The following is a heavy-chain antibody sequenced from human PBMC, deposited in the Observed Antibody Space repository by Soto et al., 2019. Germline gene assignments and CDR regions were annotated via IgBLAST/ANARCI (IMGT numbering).Heavy chain of an antibody. CDR3: ATYASSWSSFDY. V-gene: IGHV3-30-3*01. Sequence: GGSLRLSCVASGFTFSNYNIHWVRQAPGKGLEWVAVMSYDGSNEYYADSVKGRFTISRDNSKNTLYLQMNSLRADDTAVYYCATYASSWSSFDYWGQGTLVTVSS. J-gene: IGHJ4*02. CDR2: MSYDGSNE. D-gene: IGHD6-13*01. CDR1: GFTFSNYN.